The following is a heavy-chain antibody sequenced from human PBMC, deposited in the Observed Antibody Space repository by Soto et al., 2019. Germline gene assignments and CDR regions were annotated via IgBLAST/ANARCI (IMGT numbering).Heavy chain of an antibody. CDR1: RGSMNSGHW. CDR2: IHRSGAT. D-gene: IGHD3-16*01. J-gene: IGHJ2*01. CDR3: VIVGLRWYFDF. Sequence: QVQLQESGPGLVKPSGTLSLTCDVSRGSMNSGHWWSWVRQPPGKGLEWVGHIHRSGATNYNPSLRSRVAISLDESKDQCSLELNSVTAADTAVYDCVIVGLRWYFDFWGRGTLVTVSS. V-gene: IGHV4-4*02.